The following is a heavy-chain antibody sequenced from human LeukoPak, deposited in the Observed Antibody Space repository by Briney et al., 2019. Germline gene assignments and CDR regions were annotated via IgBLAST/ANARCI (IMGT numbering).Heavy chain of an antibody. Sequence: GGSLRLSCAASGFTFSSYAMSWVRQAPGKGLEWVSTITYSGGNTYYADSVKGRFTISRDNSKNSLYLQMNSLRTEDTALYYCAQDKGGSSWYYLDSWGQGTLVTVSS. V-gene: IGHV3-23*01. CDR2: ITYSGGNT. D-gene: IGHD6-13*01. CDR1: GFTFSSYA. J-gene: IGHJ4*02. CDR3: AQDKGGSSWYYLDS.